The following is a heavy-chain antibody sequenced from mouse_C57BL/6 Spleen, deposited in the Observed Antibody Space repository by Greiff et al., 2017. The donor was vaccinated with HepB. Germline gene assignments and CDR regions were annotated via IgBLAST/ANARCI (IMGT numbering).Heavy chain of an antibody. J-gene: IGHJ2*01. CDR3: TTITTVVATRTDFDY. D-gene: IGHD1-1*01. CDR2: IDPEDGDT. CDR1: GFNIKDYY. V-gene: IGHV14-1*01. Sequence: EVQLQQSGAELVRPGASVKLSCTASGFNIKDYYMHWVKQRPEQGLEWIGRIDPEDGDTEYAPKFQGKATMTADTSSNTAYLQLISLTSVDTAVYSFTTITTVVATRTDFDYWGQGTTLTVSS.